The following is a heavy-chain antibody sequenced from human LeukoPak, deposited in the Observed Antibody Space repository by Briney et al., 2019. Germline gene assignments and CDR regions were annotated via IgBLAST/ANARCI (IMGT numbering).Heavy chain of an antibody. CDR3: TSVGDYVTPHWFDP. V-gene: IGHV3-49*04. CDR2: IRSKAYGGTT. Sequence: GGSLRLSCAASGFTFSTFWMSWVRQAPGKGLEWVGFIRSKAYGGTTEYAASVKGRFTISRDDSKSIAYLQMNSLKTEDTAVYYCTSVGDYVTPHWFDPWGQGTLVTVSS. CDR1: GFTFSTFW. D-gene: IGHD4-17*01. J-gene: IGHJ5*02.